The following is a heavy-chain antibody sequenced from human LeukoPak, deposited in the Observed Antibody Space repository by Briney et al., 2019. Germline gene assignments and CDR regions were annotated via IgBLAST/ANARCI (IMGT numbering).Heavy chain of an antibody. J-gene: IGHJ5*02. CDR3: ARWLTT. CDR1: GDSVSNNSAS. Sequence: SRTLSHTCVISGDSVSNNSASWNWIRQSPSRGLEWLGRTYYRSRWYKDYAGSVKSRITINPDTSKNQFSLQLNSVTPEDTAVYYCARWLTTWGQGTMVTVSS. CDR2: TYYRSRWYK. V-gene: IGHV6-1*01. D-gene: IGHD3-9*01.